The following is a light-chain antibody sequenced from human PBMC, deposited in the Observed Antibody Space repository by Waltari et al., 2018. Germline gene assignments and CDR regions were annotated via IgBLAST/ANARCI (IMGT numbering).Light chain of an antibody. Sequence: EIVLTQSPGTLSLSPGERATLSCRASQSVNNNYLAWYQAKPGQAPRLLIYGISLRATGVPDRFSGGGSGTDFTLTISRLEPEDLAVYYCQHYGGSPKYTFGQGTKLEIK. V-gene: IGKV3-20*01. CDR3: QHYGGSPKYT. CDR1: QSVNNNY. CDR2: GIS. J-gene: IGKJ2*01.